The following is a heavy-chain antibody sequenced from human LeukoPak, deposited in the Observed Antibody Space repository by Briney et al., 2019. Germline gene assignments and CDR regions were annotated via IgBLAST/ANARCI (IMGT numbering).Heavy chain of an antibody. CDR2: IYHGGST. CDR1: GYSISSGYY. CDR3: ARVGLGGRALFDY. D-gene: IGHD2-15*01. J-gene: IGHJ4*02. V-gene: IGHV4-38-2*02. Sequence: SETLSLTCTVSGYSISSGYYWGWIRQPPGKGLEWIGNIYHGGSTYYNPSLKSRVTISVDTSKNQFSLKLSSVTAADTAVYYCARVGLGGRALFDYWGQGTLVTVSS.